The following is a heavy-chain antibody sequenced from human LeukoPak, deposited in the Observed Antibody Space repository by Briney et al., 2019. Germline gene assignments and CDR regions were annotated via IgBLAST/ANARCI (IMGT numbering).Heavy chain of an antibody. D-gene: IGHD6-13*01. V-gene: IGHV1-69*06. J-gene: IGHJ5*02. CDR1: GDTFSSYA. CDR3: ARGAHSSSWYRDWFDP. Sequence: GASVKVSCKASGDTFSSYAVSWVRQAPGQGLEWMGGIIPMFGTANYAQKFQGRVTMTADKSTSTAYMELSSLRSEDTAVYYCARGAHSSSWYRDWFDPWGQGTLVTVSS. CDR2: IIPMFGTA.